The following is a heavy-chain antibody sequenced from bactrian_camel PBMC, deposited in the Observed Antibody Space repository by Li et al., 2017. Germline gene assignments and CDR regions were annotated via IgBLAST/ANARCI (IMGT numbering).Heavy chain of an antibody. CDR2: ICIGDVKT. D-gene: IGHD1*01. J-gene: IGHJ4*01. CDR1: GSRYETYC. V-gene: IGHV3S1*01. Sequence: VQLVESGGGSVQAGESLRISCVISGSRYETYCMAWFRQAPAKEREGVASICIGDVKTVYAPSVEGRFTISRDHDKNTLYLQMTKLEPEDSAMYTCAASRGPCTSIYAAAYNNWGQGTQVTVS. CDR3: AASRGPCTSIYAAAYNN.